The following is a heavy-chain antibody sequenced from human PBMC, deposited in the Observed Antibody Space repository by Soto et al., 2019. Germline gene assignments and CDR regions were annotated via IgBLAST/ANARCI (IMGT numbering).Heavy chain of an antibody. Sequence: QVHLVQSGAEVKKPGASVKVSCKGSGYAFTTYGITWVRQAPGQGLEWMGWISAHNGNPNYAQKLQGRVTVTRATSTSTAYMELRSLSSDDTAVYYCARGRYGDYWGQGALVTVSS. CDR2: ISAHNGNP. J-gene: IGHJ4*02. CDR3: ARGRYGDY. V-gene: IGHV1-18*01. CDR1: GYAFTTYG. D-gene: IGHD1-1*01.